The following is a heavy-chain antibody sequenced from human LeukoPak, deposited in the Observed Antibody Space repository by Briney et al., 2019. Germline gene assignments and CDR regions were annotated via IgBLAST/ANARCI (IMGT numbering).Heavy chain of an antibody. CDR2: IDYSGST. CDR1: GRSISGYY. V-gene: IGHV4-59*01. D-gene: IGHD4-17*01. CDR3: ARTASTVTTAIDY. Sequence: PSETLSLTCTVSGRSISGYYWSWLRQPPGKGLESIGYIDYSGSTNYNPPLKSRVTISVDTSKNQFSLRLRYVTAADTAVYYCARTASTVTTAIDYWGQGTLVTVSS. J-gene: IGHJ4*02.